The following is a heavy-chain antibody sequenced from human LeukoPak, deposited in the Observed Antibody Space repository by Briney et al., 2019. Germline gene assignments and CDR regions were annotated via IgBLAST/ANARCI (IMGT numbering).Heavy chain of an antibody. CDR1: GFTFSSYS. CDR3: ARGGSTTGTTLLY. D-gene: IGHD1-1*01. V-gene: IGHV3-21*01. CDR2: ISSSSSYI. Sequence: GGSLRLSCAASGFTFSSYSMNWVRQAPGKGLEWVSSISSSSSYIYYADSVKGRFTLSRDNAKNSLYLQMNSLRAEDTAVYYCARGGSTTGTTLLYWGQGTLVTVSS. J-gene: IGHJ4*02.